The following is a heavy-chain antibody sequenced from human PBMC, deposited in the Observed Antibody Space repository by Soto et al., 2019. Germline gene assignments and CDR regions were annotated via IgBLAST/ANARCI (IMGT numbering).Heavy chain of an antibody. CDR3: GRDLWGYCGTDCYPLDV. Sequence: SETLSLTWTVSGGSIRGYYWSWIRQPPGKGREWIGYMYNTGSTVYNPSFKSRVTISVDTSKNQFSLKLNSVTAADTAVYYCGRDLWGYCGTDCYPLDVWGQGTTVTVSS. CDR2: MYNTGST. J-gene: IGHJ6*02. V-gene: IGHV4-59*01. D-gene: IGHD2-21*02. CDR1: GGSIRGYY.